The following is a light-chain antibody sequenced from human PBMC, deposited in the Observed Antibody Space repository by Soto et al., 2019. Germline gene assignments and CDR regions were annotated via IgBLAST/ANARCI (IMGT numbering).Light chain of an antibody. CDR1: QDISNY. V-gene: IGKV1-33*01. CDR3: QQYDNLPLT. J-gene: IGKJ3*01. CDR2: DAS. Sequence: DIQMTQSPSSLSASVGDRVTITCQASQDISNYLTWYQQKPGKAPKLLIYDASTLETGVPSRFSGSGSGTDFTFTISSLQPEDIATYYCQQYDNLPLTFGPGTKVDIK.